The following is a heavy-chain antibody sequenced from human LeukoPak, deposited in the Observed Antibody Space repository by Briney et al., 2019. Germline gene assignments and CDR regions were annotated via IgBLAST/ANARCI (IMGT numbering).Heavy chain of an antibody. CDR1: GGSISSSSYC. V-gene: IGHV4-39*01. J-gene: IGHJ6*03. CDR3: ARLTTVTYYYYMDV. Sequence: PSETLSLTCTVSGGSISSSSYCWGWIRQPPGKGLEWIGSIYYSGSTYYNPSLKSRVTISVDTSKNQFSLKLSSVTAADTAVYYCARLTTVTYYYYMDVWGKGTTVTVSS. CDR2: IYYSGST. D-gene: IGHD4-17*01.